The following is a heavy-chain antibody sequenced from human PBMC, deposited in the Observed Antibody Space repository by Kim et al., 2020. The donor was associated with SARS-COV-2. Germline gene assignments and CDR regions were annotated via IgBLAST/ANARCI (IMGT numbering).Heavy chain of an antibody. CDR3: ARASGMDV. CDR2: INHSGST. CDR1: GGSFSGYY. V-gene: IGHV4-34*01. Sequence: SETLSLTCAVYGGSFSGYYWSWIRQPPGKGLEWIGEINHSGSTNYNPSLKSRVTISVDTSKNQFSLKLSSVTAADTAVYYCARASGMDVWGQGTTVTVSS. J-gene: IGHJ6*02.